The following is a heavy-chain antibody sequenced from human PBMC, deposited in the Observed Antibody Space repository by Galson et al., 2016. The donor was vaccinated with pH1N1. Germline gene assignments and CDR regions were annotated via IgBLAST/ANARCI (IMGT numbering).Heavy chain of an antibody. CDR1: GYTFTREY. D-gene: IGHD7-27*01. V-gene: IGHV1-46*01. Sequence: SVKVSCKASGYTFTREYIHWVRQAPGQGLEWMGVIDPSNGGTTYSQNFQGLVTMTRDTSTNTVYMELSGLTSEDTAVYFCIRDLGRLRDYWGQGTLVTVSS. CDR3: IRDLGRLRDY. CDR2: IDPSNGGT. J-gene: IGHJ4*02.